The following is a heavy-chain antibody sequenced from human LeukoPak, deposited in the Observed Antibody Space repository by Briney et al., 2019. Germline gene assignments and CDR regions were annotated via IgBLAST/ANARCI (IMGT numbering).Heavy chain of an antibody. CDR3: ARVVSYYDSSGYYSGPHLGFDY. CDR2: TYYRSKWYN. V-gene: IGHV6-1*01. J-gene: IGHJ4*02. Sequence: SQTLSLTCAISGDSVSSNSAAWNWIRQSPSRGLEWLGRTYYRSKWYNDYAVSVKSRITINPDTSKNQFSLQLNSVTPEDTAVYYCARVVSYYDSSGYYSGPHLGFDYWGQGTLVTVSS. D-gene: IGHD3-22*01. CDR1: GDSVSSNSAA.